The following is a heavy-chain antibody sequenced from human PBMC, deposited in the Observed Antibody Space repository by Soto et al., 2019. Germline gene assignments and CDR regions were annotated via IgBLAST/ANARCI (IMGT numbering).Heavy chain of an antibody. D-gene: IGHD3-10*01. CDR3: ARASMVREIHYYGMDV. CDR2: IYHSGSA. CDR1: GGSINSGGYS. Sequence: SETLSLTCAVSGGSINSGGYSWSWIRQPPGKGLEWIGYIYHSGSAYYNPSLKSRATISVDKSKNQFSLRLSSVTAADTAKYYCARASMVREIHYYGMDVWGQGTTVTVSS. V-gene: IGHV4-30-2*01. J-gene: IGHJ6*02.